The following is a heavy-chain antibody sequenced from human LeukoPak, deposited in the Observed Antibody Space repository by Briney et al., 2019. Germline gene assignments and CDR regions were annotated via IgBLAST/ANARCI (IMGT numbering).Heavy chain of an antibody. CDR2: IYYSGSN. V-gene: IGHV4-59*11. J-gene: IGHJ4*02. D-gene: IGHD3-9*01. CDR1: GGSISSHY. Sequence: PSETLSLTCTVSGGSISSHYWSWIRQPPGKGLEWIGYIYYSGSNNYNPSLKRRVTISVDPSKNQFSLKLSSVSAADTAVYYCARTYYDILTGYYQFDYWGQGTLVTVSS. CDR3: ARTYYDILTGYYQFDY.